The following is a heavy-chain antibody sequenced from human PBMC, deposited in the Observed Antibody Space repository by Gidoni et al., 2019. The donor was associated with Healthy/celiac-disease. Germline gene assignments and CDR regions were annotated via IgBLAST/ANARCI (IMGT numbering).Heavy chain of an antibody. CDR2: ISSSTSYI. D-gene: IGHD6-13*01. Sequence: DVQLVESGGGLFKPGGSLRRSCAASGFTFSSYSMNWVRQAPGKWLEWVSSISSSTSYIYYADSVKGRFTISRDNAKNPLYLQMNSLRAEDTAVYYCARSPYSSSWRGDWFDPWGQGPLVTV. CDR1: GFTFSSYS. V-gene: IGHV3-21*01. J-gene: IGHJ5*02. CDR3: ARSPYSSSWRGDWFDP.